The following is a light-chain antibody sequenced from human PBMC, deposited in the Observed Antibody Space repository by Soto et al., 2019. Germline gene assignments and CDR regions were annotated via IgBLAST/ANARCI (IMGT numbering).Light chain of an antibody. V-gene: IGLV2-8*01. CDR1: SSDVGGYNY. Sequence: QSALTQPPSASGSPGQSVAISCTGTSSDVGGYNYVSWYQQHPGKAPKLMIYEVNKRPSGVPDRFSGSKSGTSASLAITGLQAEDEADYYCQSYDSSLNGWVFGGGTKLTVL. CDR2: EVN. CDR3: QSYDSSLNGWV. J-gene: IGLJ3*02.